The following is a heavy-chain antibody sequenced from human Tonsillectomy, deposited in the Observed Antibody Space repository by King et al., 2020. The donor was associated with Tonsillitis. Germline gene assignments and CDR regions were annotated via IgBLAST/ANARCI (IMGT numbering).Heavy chain of an antibody. CDR1: GFTFSSYA. CDR3: AKYYYYGLDV. Sequence: DVQLVESGGGLVPPGGSLRLSCAASGFTFSSYAMSWVRQAPGKGLEWVSVTYYGGATYYVDSVKGRFTISRDDSKNTLWLQMNSLRAEDTAVYYCAKYYYYGLDVWGQGTTVTVSS. CDR2: TYYGGAT. V-gene: IGHV3-23*03. J-gene: IGHJ6*02.